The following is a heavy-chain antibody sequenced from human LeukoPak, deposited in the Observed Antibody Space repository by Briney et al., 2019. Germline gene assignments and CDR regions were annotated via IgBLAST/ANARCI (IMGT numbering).Heavy chain of an antibody. CDR3: ARDDFWRNYFDY. D-gene: IGHD3-3*01. CDR1: GGSISSYY. CDR2: INHSGST. Sequence: SETLSLTCTVSGGSISSYYWSWIRQPPGKGLEWIGEINHSGSTNYNPSLKSRVTISVDTSKNQFSLKLSSVTAADTAVYYCARDDFWRNYFDYWGQGTLVTVSS. J-gene: IGHJ4*02. V-gene: IGHV4-34*01.